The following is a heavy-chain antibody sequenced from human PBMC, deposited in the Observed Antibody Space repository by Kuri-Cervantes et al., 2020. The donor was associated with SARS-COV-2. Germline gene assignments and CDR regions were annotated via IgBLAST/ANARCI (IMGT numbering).Heavy chain of an antibody. V-gene: IGHV1-18*01. CDR2: ISAYNGNT. D-gene: IGHD3-22*01. CDR3: ARGGESITMIVVVIQPLDY. Sequence: ASVKVSCKVSGYTLTEFSIHWARQAPGKGLEWMGWISAYNGNTNYAQKLQGRVTMTTDTSTSTAYMELRSLRSDDTAVYYCARGGESITMIVVVIQPLDYWGQGTLVTVSS. J-gene: IGHJ4*02. CDR1: GYTLTEFS.